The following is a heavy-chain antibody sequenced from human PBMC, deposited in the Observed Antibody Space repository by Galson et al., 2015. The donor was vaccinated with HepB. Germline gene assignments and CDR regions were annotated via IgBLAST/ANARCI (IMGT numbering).Heavy chain of an antibody. V-gene: IGHV4-34*01. CDR2: INHSGST. J-gene: IGHJ4*02. CDR3: ARGKQAAAGDFDY. Sequence: LSLTCAVYGGSFSGYYWSWIRQPPGKGLEWIGEINHSGSTNYNPSLKSRVTISVDTSKNQFSLKLSSVTAADTAVYYCARGKQAAAGDFDYWGQGTLVTVSS. CDR1: GGSFSGYY. D-gene: IGHD6-13*01.